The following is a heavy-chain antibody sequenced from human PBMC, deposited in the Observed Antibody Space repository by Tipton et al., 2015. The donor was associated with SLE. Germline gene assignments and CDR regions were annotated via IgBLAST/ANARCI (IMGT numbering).Heavy chain of an antibody. CDR3: ARDFLGSGSYLDY. D-gene: IGHD3-16*01. V-gene: IGHV3-30*10. J-gene: IGHJ4*02. Sequence: SLRLSCAASGFTFSTYTMHWVRQAPGKGPEWVAVILFDGSNKYYTDSVKGRFTISRDNSKSTLYLQMNSLRTEDTAVYYCARDFLGSGSYLDYWGQGTLVTVSS. CDR2: ILFDGSNK. CDR1: GFTFSTYT.